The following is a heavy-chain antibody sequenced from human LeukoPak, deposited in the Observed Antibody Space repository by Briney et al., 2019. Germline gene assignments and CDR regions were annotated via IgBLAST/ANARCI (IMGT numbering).Heavy chain of an antibody. CDR2: INWNGDST. CDR1: GFTSDDYG. J-gene: IGHJ3*02. D-gene: IGHD3-22*01. CDR3: ARTYYYDSGGLGNDAFDI. V-gene: IGHV3-20*01. Sequence: PGGSLRLSCAASGFTSDDYGMSWVRQAPGKGLGWVSGINWNGDSTSYGDSVKGRFTISRDNAKNSLYLQMNSLRAEDTALYHCARTYYYDSGGLGNDAFDIWGQGTMVTVSS.